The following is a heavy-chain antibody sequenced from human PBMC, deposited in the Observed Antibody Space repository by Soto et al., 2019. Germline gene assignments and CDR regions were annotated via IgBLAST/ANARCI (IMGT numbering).Heavy chain of an antibody. V-gene: IGHV1-2*02. D-gene: IGHD3-22*01. J-gene: IGHJ4*02. CDR1: GYTFTGYY. CDR2: INPNTGGT. CDR3: ARGEYYYDSSDYMDLDY. Sequence: GASVKVSCKASGYTFTGYYMHWVRQAPGQRLEWMGWINPNTGGTNYAQKFQGRVTMTRYTSISTAYMELSRLRSDDTAVYYCARGEYYYDSSDYMDLDYWGQGTLVTVSS.